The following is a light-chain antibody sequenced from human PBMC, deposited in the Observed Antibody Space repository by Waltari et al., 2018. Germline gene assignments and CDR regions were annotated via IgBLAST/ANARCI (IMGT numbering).Light chain of an antibody. Sequence: QLALTQSPSASASLGASVKLTCTLNSGHSSNVVARLQQQPEKGPRYLMKVNSDGSHSKGDDIPDRFSGSGSGAERYLTISSLQSEDEADYYCQTGGHGTWVFGGGTKLTVL. CDR3: QTGGHGTWV. CDR1: SGHSSNV. CDR2: VNSDGSH. J-gene: IGLJ3*02. V-gene: IGLV4-69*02.